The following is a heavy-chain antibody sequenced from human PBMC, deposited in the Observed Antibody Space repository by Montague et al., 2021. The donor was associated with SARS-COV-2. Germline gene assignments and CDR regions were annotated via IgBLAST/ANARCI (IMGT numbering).Heavy chain of an antibody. D-gene: IGHD5-24*01. V-gene: IGHV4-59*01. CDR1: GGSISGYY. CDR3: ARAGDGYNPAFDI. J-gene: IGHJ3*02. CDR2: IYYSGSS. Sequence: SETLSLTCTVSGGSISGYYWSWIRQPPGKGLEWIGYIYYSGSSNXSPSLKSRMTISVDTSKNQFSLKVSSVTAADTAVYYCARAGDGYNPAFDIWGQGTMVTVSS.